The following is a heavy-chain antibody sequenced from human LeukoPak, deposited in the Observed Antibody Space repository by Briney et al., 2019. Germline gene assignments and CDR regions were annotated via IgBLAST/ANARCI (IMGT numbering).Heavy chain of an antibody. CDR1: GGSISSYY. D-gene: IGHD3-10*01. Sequence: NPSETLSLTCTVSGGSISSYYWSWIRQPPGKGLEWIGYIYYGGSTNYNPSLKSRVTISVDTSKNQFSLKLSSVTAADTAVYYCAGRLPWFGGGFGFDPWGQGTLVTVSS. CDR2: IYYGGST. V-gene: IGHV4-59*01. CDR3: AGRLPWFGGGFGFDP. J-gene: IGHJ5*02.